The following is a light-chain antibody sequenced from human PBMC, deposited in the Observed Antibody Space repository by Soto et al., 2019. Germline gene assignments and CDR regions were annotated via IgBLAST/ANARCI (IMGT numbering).Light chain of an antibody. CDR2: AAS. CDR3: LQDYNYPWT. CDR1: QGIGNE. V-gene: IGKV1-6*01. J-gene: IGKJ1*01. Sequence: AIQMTQSPSSLSASVGDRVTITCRASQGIGNELGWYQQQPGKVPKLLIYAASSLQSGVPSRFSGSGSGTDFTLTISSLQPEDFATYYCLQDYNYPWTFGQGTKVEIK.